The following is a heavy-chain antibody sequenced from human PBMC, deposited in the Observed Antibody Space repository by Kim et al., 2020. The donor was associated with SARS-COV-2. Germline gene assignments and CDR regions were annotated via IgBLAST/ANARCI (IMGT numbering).Heavy chain of an antibody. CDR1: GGSISSYY. J-gene: IGHJ5*02. CDR2: IYYSGST. CDR3: ARTREHYDFFAPLNWFDP. V-gene: IGHV4-59*01. D-gene: IGHD3-3*01. Sequence: SETLSLTCTVSGGSISSYYWSWIRQPPGKGLEWIGYIYYSGSTNYNPSLKSRVTISVDTSKNQFSLKLSSVTAADTAVYYCARTREHYDFFAPLNWFDPWGQGTLVTVSS.